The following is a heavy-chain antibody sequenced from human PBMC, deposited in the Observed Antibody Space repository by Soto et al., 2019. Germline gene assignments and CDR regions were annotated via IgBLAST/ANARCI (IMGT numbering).Heavy chain of an antibody. CDR2: IWYDGSNK. Sequence: QVQLVESGGGVVQPGRSLRLSCAASGFTFSSYGMHWVRQAPGKGLEWVAVIWYDGSNKYYADSVKGRFTISRDNSKNTLYLQMNSLRAEDTAVYYCARDSKRGYCRGDCYQDYWGQGTLVTVSS. CDR3: ARDSKRGYCRGDCYQDY. CDR1: GFTFSSYG. J-gene: IGHJ4*02. V-gene: IGHV3-33*01. D-gene: IGHD2-21*02.